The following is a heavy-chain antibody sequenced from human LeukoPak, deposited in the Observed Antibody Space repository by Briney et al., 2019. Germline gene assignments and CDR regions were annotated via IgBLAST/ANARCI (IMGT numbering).Heavy chain of an antibody. D-gene: IGHD6-13*01. CDR3: GRSTYSSSSYYFDY. CDR1: GFTLSNYG. Sequence: PGRSLRLSCAASGFTLSNYGIHWVRQAPGKGLEWVAVIWSDGINKYYVDSVKGRFTISRDNSKNTLYLQMNSLRADDTAVYYCGRSTYSSSSYYFDYWGQGSLVTVSS. V-gene: IGHV3-33*01. J-gene: IGHJ4*02. CDR2: IWSDGINK.